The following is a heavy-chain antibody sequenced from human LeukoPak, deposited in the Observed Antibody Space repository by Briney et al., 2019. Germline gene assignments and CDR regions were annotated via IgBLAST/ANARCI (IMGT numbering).Heavy chain of an antibody. J-gene: IGHJ2*01. V-gene: IGHV3-49*04. CDR2: IRSKAYGGTT. D-gene: IGHD3-3*01. CDR1: GFTFGDYA. CDR3: TRSYYDFWSGYPPYWYFDL. Sequence: GGSLRLSCTASGFTFGDYAMSWVRQAPGKGLEWVGFIRSKAYGGTTEYAASVKGRFTISRDDSKSIAYLQMNSLKTEDTAVYYCTRSYYDFWSGYPPYWYFDLWGRGTLVTVSS.